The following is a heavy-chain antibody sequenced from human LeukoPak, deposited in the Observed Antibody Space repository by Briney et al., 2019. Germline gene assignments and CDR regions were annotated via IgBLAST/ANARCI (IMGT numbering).Heavy chain of an antibody. D-gene: IGHD3-10*01. CDR1: GFTFNSYT. J-gene: IGHJ6*02. CDR2: MSSDGNKK. CDR3: ARGDYDLSGSYHYGMDV. V-gene: IGHV3-30-3*01. Sequence: GGSLRLSCAAPGFTFNSYTMHWVRQAPGKGLEWVAVMSSDGNKKFYAEYVKGRFTISRDNSENTLYLEMNSLRGEDTAVYYCARGDYDLSGSYHYGMDVWGQGTTVTVSS.